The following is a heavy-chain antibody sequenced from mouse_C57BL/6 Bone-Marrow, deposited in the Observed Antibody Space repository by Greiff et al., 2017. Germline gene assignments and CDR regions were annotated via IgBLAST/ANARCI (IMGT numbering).Heavy chain of an antibody. J-gene: IGHJ2*01. D-gene: IGHD1-1*01. CDR2: ISSGSSTI. Sequence: EVKVVESGGGLVKPGGSLKLSCAASGFTFSDYGMHWVRQAPEKGLEWVAYISSGSSTIYYADTVKGRFTISRDNAKNTLFLQMTSLRSEDTAMYYCATSTVVDGGYWGQGTTLTVSS. CDR3: ATSTVVDGGY. CDR1: GFTFSDYG. V-gene: IGHV5-17*01.